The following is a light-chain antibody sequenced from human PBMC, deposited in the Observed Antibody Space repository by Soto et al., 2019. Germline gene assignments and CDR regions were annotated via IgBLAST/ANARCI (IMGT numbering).Light chain of an antibody. CDR3: SSYAGSSIYVV. Sequence: QSALTQPPSASGSPGQSVTISCTGTGSDVGGYNYVSWYQHHPGKAPKLMLYEVSTRPSGVPDRFSGSKSGNTASLTVSGLQAEDEADYYCSSYAGSSIYVVFGGGTKVTVL. J-gene: IGLJ2*01. CDR2: EVS. V-gene: IGLV2-8*01. CDR1: GSDVGGYNY.